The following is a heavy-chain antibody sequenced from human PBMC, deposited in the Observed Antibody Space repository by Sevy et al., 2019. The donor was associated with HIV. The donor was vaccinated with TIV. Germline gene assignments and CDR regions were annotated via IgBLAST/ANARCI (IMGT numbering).Heavy chain of an antibody. CDR2: TRNKADGYTT. Sequence: GGSLRLSCVASGFTCSDHYMEWVRQAPGKGLEWVGRTRNKADGYTTEYAAPVKGRFTISRDESKNSLYVQMTSLKAEDTAVYYCATHAGIAAAGRVFDYWGQGTLVTVSS. J-gene: IGHJ4*02. V-gene: IGHV3-72*01. CDR1: GFTCSDHY. D-gene: IGHD6-13*01. CDR3: ATHAGIAAAGRVFDY.